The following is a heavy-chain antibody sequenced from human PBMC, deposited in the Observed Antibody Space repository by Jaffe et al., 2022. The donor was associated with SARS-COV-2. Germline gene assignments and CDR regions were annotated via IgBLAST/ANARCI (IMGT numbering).Heavy chain of an antibody. J-gene: IGHJ4*02. Sequence: QLQLQESGPGLVKPSETLSLTCTVSGGSISSSSYYWGWIRQPPGKGLEWIGSIYYSGSTYYNPSLKSRVTISVDTSKNQFSLKLSSVTAADTAVYYCARGTGYSSSIDYWGQGTLVTVSS. V-gene: IGHV4-39*01. CDR3: ARGTGYSSSIDY. D-gene: IGHD6-13*01. CDR2: IYYSGST. CDR1: GGSISSSSYY.